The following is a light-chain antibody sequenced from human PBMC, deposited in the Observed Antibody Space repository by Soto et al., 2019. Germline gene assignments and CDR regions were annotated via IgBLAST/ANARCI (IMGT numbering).Light chain of an antibody. Sequence: QSALTQAPSVSGTPGQRVTISCSGSSSNIGSNSVYWYQHLTGTAPKLLIYRNNQRPSGVPDRISGSKSDTSASLAISGLRSEDEADYYCATWDDSLSGFVFGTGTKSPS. CDR1: SSNIGSNS. CDR3: ATWDDSLSGFV. J-gene: IGLJ1*01. V-gene: IGLV1-47*01. CDR2: RNN.